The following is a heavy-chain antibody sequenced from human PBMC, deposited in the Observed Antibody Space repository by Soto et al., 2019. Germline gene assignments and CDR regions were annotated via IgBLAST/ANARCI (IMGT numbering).Heavy chain of an antibody. Sequence: XETLSLTCTVSAASFSKYYWTCIRQPPGKGLEWIGYIYFNGNTKYNPSLEGRLTISIDTSKKEFSLKLTSVTAADAAVYYCASVTFGGIVLAHWGQGTLVSVSS. J-gene: IGHJ4*02. CDR2: IYFNGNT. D-gene: IGHD3-16*01. V-gene: IGHV4-4*09. CDR3: ASVTFGGIVLAH. CDR1: AASFSKYY.